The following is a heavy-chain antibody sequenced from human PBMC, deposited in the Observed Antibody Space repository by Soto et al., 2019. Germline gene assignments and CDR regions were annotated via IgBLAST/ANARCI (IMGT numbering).Heavy chain of an antibody. CDR3: ARRGVSSYYSNY. CDR2: IYYSGST. D-gene: IGHD2-15*01. CDR1: GGSISDSSYF. Sequence: SETLSLTCTVSGGSISDSSYFWDWIRQPPGKGLEWIGNIYYSGSTYYNLSLKSRVTISADTSKNQFSLKLSSVTAADTAVYYCARRGVSSYYSNYWGLGTLVTVSS. J-gene: IGHJ4*02. V-gene: IGHV4-39*01.